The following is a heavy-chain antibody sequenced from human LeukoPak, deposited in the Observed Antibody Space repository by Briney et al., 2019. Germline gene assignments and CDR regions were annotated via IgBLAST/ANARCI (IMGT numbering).Heavy chain of an antibody. V-gene: IGHV3-9*01. CDR1: GFTFDDYA. CDR3: AKDPGLEGTNYYYYYMDV. J-gene: IGHJ6*03. Sequence: GGSLRLSCAASGFTFDDYAMHWVRQAPGKGLEWVSGISWNSGSIGYADSVKGRFTISRDNAKNSLYLQMNSLRAEDTAVYYCAKDPGLEGTNYYYYYMDVWGKGTTVTISS. CDR2: ISWNSGSI. D-gene: IGHD1-1*01.